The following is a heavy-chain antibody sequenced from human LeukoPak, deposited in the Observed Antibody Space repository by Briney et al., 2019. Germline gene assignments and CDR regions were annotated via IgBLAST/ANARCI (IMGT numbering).Heavy chain of an antibody. J-gene: IGHJ5*02. V-gene: IGHV1-2*02. Sequence: GASVKVSCKASGYTFTSYAMNWVRQAPGQGLEWMGWINPNSGGTNYAQKFQGRVTMTRDTSISTAYMELSRLRSDDTAVYYCARDRSYGSGSFYPNWFDPWGQGTLVTASS. D-gene: IGHD3-10*01. CDR2: INPNSGGT. CDR1: GYTFTSYA. CDR3: ARDRSYGSGSFYPNWFDP.